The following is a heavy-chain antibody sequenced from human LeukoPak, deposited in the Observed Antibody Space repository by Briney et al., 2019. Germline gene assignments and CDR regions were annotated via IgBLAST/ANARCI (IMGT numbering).Heavy chain of an antibody. D-gene: IGHD3-10*01. CDR3: ARWTVLRGVVIGAGGFSDY. CDR1: GFTFEDYG. Sequence: GGSLRLSCAASGFTFEDYGMAWVRQAPGKGLDWVSAINWSGSSTGYADSVKGRFTMSRDNAKKSLYLQMNSLRAEDTASYYCARWTVLRGVVIGAGGFSDYWGQGTLVTVSS. CDR2: INWSGSST. J-gene: IGHJ4*02. V-gene: IGHV3-20*04.